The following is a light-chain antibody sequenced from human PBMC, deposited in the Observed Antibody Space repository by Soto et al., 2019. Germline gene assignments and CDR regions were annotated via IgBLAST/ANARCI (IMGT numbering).Light chain of an antibody. Sequence: EIVLTQSPGTLSLSPGERATLSCGASQSVSNYLAWYQQKPGQAPRLLIYGASSRATGIPDRFSGSGSGTDFTLTISRLEPEDFAVYYCQQYGGSPQTFGQGTKV. CDR3: QQYGGSPQT. V-gene: IGKV3-20*01. CDR1: QSVSNY. J-gene: IGKJ1*01. CDR2: GAS.